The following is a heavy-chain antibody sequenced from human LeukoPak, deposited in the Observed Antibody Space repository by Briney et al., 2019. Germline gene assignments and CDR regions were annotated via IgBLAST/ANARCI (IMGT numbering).Heavy chain of an antibody. J-gene: IGHJ6*03. V-gene: IGHV3-30*02. CDR2: IRFDGSDK. Sequence: GGSLRLSCAASGFTFDDCAMHWVRQAPGRGLEWVAFIRFDGSDKYADSVKGRFTLSRDNSKNTLSLRLDSLRPDDTAVYYCAKDLSGYSTTWSPGYMDVWGEGTTVIVSS. D-gene: IGHD3-9*01. CDR3: AKDLSGYSTTWSPGYMDV. CDR1: GFTFDDCA.